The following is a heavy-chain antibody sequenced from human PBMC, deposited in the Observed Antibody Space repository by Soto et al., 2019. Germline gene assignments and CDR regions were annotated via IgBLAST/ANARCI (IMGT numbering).Heavy chain of an antibody. CDR1: GGTFSSYA. CDR3: ARARDTNDFDYTPYYYYGMDV. J-gene: IGHJ6*02. CDR2: IIPIFGTA. V-gene: IGHV1-69*13. D-gene: IGHD4-4*01. Sequence: ASVKVSCKASGGTFSSYAISWVRQAPGQGLEWMGGIIPIFGTANYAQKFQGRVTITADESTSTAYMELSSLRSEDTAVYYCARARDTNDFDYTPYYYYGMDVWGQGTTVTVSS.